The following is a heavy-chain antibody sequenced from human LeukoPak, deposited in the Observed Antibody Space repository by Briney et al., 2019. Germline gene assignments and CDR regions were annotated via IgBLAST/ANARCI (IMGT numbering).Heavy chain of an antibody. Sequence: SETLSLTCAVSGGSISSNYRWTWVRQPPGKGLEWIGEINHSGSTNYNPSLKSRVTISVDTSKNQFSLKLSSVTAADTAVYYCAGGYSSSWPDYWGQGTLVTVSS. CDR1: GGSISSNYR. D-gene: IGHD6-6*01. CDR2: INHSGST. CDR3: AGGYSSSWPDY. V-gene: IGHV4-4*02. J-gene: IGHJ4*02.